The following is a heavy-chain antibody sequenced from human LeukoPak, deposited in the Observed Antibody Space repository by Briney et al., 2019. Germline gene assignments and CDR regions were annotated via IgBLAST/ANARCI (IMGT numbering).Heavy chain of an antibody. V-gene: IGHV3-48*04. CDR3: ARDSGSYLNYFDY. J-gene: IGHJ4*02. CDR2: ITASSSTE. CDR1: GFTFSSSS. D-gene: IGHD1-26*01. Sequence: PGGSLRLSCAASGFTFSSSSMNWVRQAPGKGLEWVSYITASSSTEYYADSVKGRFTISRDNAKNSLYLQMNSLRAEDTAVYYCARDSGSYLNYFDYWGQGTLVTVSS.